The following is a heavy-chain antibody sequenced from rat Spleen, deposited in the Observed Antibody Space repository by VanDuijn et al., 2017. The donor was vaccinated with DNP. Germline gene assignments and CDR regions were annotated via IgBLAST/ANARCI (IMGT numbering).Heavy chain of an antibody. CDR2: ITSTGGST. CDR1: GLTFNNYW. V-gene: IGHV5-31*01. CDR3: TRKYTTDYYWYFDF. J-gene: IGHJ1*01. D-gene: IGHD1-6*01. Sequence: EVQLVESGGGLVQPGRSLKLSCVASGLTFNNYWMTWIRQAPGKGLEWIASITSTGGSTYYLDSVKGRFTISRDNAKSTLYLQMNSLGSEDTATYYCTRKYTTDYYWYFDFWGPGTMVTVSS.